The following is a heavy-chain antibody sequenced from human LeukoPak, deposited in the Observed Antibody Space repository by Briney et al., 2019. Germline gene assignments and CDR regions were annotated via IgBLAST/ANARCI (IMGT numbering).Heavy chain of an antibody. CDR1: GYTFTGYY. D-gene: IGHD3-22*01. Sequence: ASVKVSCKTSGYTFTGYYMHWVRQAPGQGLEWMGWINPNSGGTNYAQKFQGRVTMTRDTSISTAYMELSRLRSDDTAVYYCASSPVITMIVASWGQGTLVTVSS. V-gene: IGHV1-2*02. CDR3: ASSPVITMIVAS. J-gene: IGHJ4*02. CDR2: INPNSGGT.